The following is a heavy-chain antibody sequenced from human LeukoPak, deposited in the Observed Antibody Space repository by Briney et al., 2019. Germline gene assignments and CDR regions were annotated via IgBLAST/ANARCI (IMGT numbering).Heavy chain of an antibody. CDR1: GGSIITTNYY. CDR3: ARLIYGDYVPDY. J-gene: IGHJ4*02. V-gene: IGHV4-39*01. Sequence: SETLSLTCTVSGGSIITTNYYWGWIRQPPGKGLEWIGSINYSGSTHYNPSLKSRVTIFVDTSKNQFSLKLSSVTAADTAVYYCARLIYGDYVPDYWGQGTLVTVSS. D-gene: IGHD4-17*01. CDR2: INYSGST.